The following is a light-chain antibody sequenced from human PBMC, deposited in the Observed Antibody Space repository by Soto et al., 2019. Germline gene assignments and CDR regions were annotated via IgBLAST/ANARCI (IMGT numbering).Light chain of an antibody. V-gene: IGLV2-14*01. J-gene: IGLJ1*01. CDR2: EVN. CDR1: SSDVCGYTY. CDR3: SSYTSSSTLYV. Sequence: QSVLTQPASVSGSPRQSITISCTGASSDVCGYTYVSWYQQHPGKAPKLIIYEVNNRPSGVSHRFSGSKSGNTASLPISGLQAEDEADYYCSSYTSSSTLYVFGTGTKVTVL.